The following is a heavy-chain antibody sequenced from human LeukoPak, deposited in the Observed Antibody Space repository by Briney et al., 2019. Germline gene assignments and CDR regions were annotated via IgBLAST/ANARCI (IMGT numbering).Heavy chain of an antibody. V-gene: IGHV4-4*07. J-gene: IGHJ4*02. CDR2: IYTSGST. CDR3: ARGAYDSSGYYLDY. CDR1: GGSISSYY. D-gene: IGHD3-22*01. Sequence: PSETLSLTCTVSGGSISSYYWSWIRQPAGKGLEWIGRIYTSGSTNYNPSLKSRVTMSVDTSKNQFSLKLSSVTAADTAVYYCARGAYDSSGYYLDYWGQGTLVTVSS.